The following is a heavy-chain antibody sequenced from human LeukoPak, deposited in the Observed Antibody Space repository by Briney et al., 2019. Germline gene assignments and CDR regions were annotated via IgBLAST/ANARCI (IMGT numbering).Heavy chain of an antibody. CDR3: ARDYQGIFALRDDY. V-gene: IGHV7-4-1*02. D-gene: IGHD2-15*01. CDR1: GYTFTSYA. CDR2: INTNTGNP. Sequence: ASVKVSCKASGYTFTSYAMNWVRQAPGQGLEWMGWINTNTGNPTYAQGFTGRFVFSLDTSVSTAYLQISSLKAEDTAVYYCARDYQGIFALRDDYWGQGTLVTVSS. J-gene: IGHJ4*02.